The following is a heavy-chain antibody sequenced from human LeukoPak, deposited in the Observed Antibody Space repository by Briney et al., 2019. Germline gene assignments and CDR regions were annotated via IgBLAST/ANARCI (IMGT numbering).Heavy chain of an antibody. CDR3: ARHLYGDYVGEGDY. J-gene: IGHJ4*02. V-gene: IGHV3-30*02. CDR2: IRYDGSNK. CDR1: GFTFSSYG. Sequence: QPGGSLRLSCAASGFTFSSYGMHWVRQAPGKGLEWVAFIRYDGSNKYYADSVKGRFTISRDNAKNSLYLQMNSLRAEDTALYYCARHLYGDYVGEGDYWGQGTLVTVSS. D-gene: IGHD4-17*01.